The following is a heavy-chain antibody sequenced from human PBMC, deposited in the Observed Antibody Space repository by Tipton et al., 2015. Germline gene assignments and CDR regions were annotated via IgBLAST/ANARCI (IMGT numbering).Heavy chain of an antibody. V-gene: IGHV4-61*01. J-gene: IGHJ4*02. D-gene: IGHD4-17*01. CDR1: GGSVSSGSYY. Sequence: TLSLTCTVSGGSVSSGSYYWSWIRQPPGKGLEWIGYISYTETSHYNPSLKSRVTMSRDTSKNQFSLTVTSVTAADTAVYYCARSRYTVTPDSWGQGTLVTVSS. CDR2: ISYTETS. CDR3: ARSRYTVTPDS.